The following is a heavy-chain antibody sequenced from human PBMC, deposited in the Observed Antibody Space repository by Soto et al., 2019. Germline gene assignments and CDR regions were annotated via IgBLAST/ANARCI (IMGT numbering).Heavy chain of an antibody. V-gene: IGHV1-69*06. CDR2: IIPIFGTA. D-gene: IGHD6-13*01. Sequence: QVQLVQSGAEVKKPGSSVKVSCKASGGTFSSYAISWVRQAPGQGLEWMGGIIPIFGTANYAQKFQGWVTMTRDTSITTANMDRSRLRSDDTTVYYCARGRYSSSWSRCHIMDVWGEGTTVTVSS. J-gene: IGHJ6*02. CDR1: GGTFSSYA. CDR3: ARGRYSSSWSRCHIMDV.